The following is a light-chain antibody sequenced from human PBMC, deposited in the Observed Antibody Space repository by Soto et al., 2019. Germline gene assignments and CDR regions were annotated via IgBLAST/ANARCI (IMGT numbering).Light chain of an antibody. CDR1: SSDVGGYNS. J-gene: IGLJ1*01. CDR2: EVS. V-gene: IGLV2-14*01. Sequence: QSALTQPASVSGSPGQSITIPCTGTSSDVGGYNSVSWYQQHPGKAPKLIIYEVSNRPSGVSNRFSGSKSGNTASLTISGLQAEDEADYYCSSYTSSSLYVFGTGTKLTVL. CDR3: SSYTSSSLYV.